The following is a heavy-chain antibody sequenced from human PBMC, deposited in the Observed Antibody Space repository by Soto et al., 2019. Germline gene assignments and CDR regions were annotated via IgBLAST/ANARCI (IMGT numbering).Heavy chain of an antibody. CDR1: GGSISSYY. CDR2: IYYSGST. Sequence: PSETLSLTCTVSGGSISSYYWSWIRQPPGKGLEWIAYIYYSGSTNYNPSLKSRVTISVDTSKNQFSLKLSSVTAADTAVYYCARQGGTDAFDIWGQGTMVTVSS. CDR3: ARQGGTDAFDI. J-gene: IGHJ3*02. D-gene: IGHD1-1*01. V-gene: IGHV4-59*08.